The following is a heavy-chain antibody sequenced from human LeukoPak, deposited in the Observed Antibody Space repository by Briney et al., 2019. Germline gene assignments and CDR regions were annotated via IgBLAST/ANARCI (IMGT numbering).Heavy chain of an antibody. D-gene: IGHD5/OR15-5a*01. J-gene: IGHJ3*02. V-gene: IGHV3-73*01. Sequence: PGGSLRLSCAASGFTFSGSAMHWVRQASGKGREWVGRIRSKANSYATAYAASVKGRFTISRDDSKNTAYLQMNSLRAEDTAVYYCARDSVALLFGMRAFDIWGQGTMVTVSS. CDR2: IRSKANSYAT. CDR1: GFTFSGSA. CDR3: ARDSVALLFGMRAFDI.